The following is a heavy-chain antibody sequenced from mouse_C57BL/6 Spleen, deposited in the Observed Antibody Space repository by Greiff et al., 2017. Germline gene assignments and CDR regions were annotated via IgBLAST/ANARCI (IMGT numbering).Heavy chain of an antibody. D-gene: IGHD3-1*01. J-gene: IGHJ2*01. V-gene: IGHV1-4*01. Sequence: VQLQQSGAELARPGASVKMSCKASGYTFTSYTMHWVKQRPGQGLEWIGYINPSSGYTKYNQKFKDKATLTAYKSSSTAYMQLSSLTSEDSAVYYCAREGYLSGFDYWGQGTTRTVSS. CDR1: GYTFTSYT. CDR2: INPSSGYT. CDR3: AREGYLSGFDY.